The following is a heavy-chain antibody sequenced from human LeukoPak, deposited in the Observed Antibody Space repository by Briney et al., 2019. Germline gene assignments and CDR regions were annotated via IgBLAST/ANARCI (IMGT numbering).Heavy chain of an antibody. CDR2: ISYDGSNK. D-gene: IGHD3-22*01. CDR3: ARDYYDSSAGTGLIDY. J-gene: IGHJ4*02. V-gene: IGHV3-30*03. CDR1: GFTFSSYG. Sequence: GGSLRLSCAASGFTFSSYGMHWVRQAPGMGLEWVAVISYDGSNKYYADSVKGRFTISRDNSKNTLYLQMNSLRAEDTAVYYCARDYYDSSAGTGLIDYWGQGTLVTVSS.